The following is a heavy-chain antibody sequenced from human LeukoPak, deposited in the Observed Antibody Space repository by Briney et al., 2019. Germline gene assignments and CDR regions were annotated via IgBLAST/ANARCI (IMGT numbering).Heavy chain of an antibody. J-gene: IGHJ4*02. CDR1: GGSISSGSYY. CDR2: IYTSGST. Sequence: PSQTLSLTCTVSGGSISSGSYYWSWIRQPAGTGLEWIGRIYTSGSTNYNPSLKSRVTISVDTSKNQFSLKLSSVTAADTAVYYCARGDYGDYEARLDYWGQGTLVTVSS. V-gene: IGHV4-61*02. D-gene: IGHD4-17*01. CDR3: ARGDYGDYEARLDY.